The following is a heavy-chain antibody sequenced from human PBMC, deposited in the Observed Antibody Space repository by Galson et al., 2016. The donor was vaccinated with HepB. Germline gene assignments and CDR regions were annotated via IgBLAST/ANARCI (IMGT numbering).Heavy chain of an antibody. J-gene: IGHJ6*04. CDR3: ARDPYYYGMDV. Sequence: SLRLSCAASGFTFSSYGMHWVRQAPGKGLEWVAVIWYDESNKYYVDSVKGRFTISRDNSKNTLYLQMNSLSDEDTAVYYCARDPYYYGMDVWGKGTTVTVSS. CDR1: GFTFSSYG. CDR2: IWYDESNK. V-gene: IGHV3-33*01.